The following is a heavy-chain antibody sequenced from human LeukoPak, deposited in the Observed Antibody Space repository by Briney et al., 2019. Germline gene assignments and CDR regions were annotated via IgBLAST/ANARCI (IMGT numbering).Heavy chain of an antibody. D-gene: IGHD3-10*01. V-gene: IGHV3-23*01. J-gene: IGHJ4*02. CDR3: ASRGPRAGVYFDY. Sequence: GGSLRLSCAASGFTFSSYAMSWVRQAPGKGLEWVSAISGSGGSTYYADSVKGRFTISRDNSKNTLYLHMNSLRAEDTAVYYCASRGPRAGVYFDYWGQGTLVTVSS. CDR2: ISGSGGST. CDR1: GFTFSSYA.